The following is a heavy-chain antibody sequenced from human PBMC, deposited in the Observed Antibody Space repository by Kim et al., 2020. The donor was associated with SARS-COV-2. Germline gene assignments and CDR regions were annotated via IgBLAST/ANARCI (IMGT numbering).Heavy chain of an antibody. CDR2: ISYNSGNI. V-gene: IGHV3-9*01. CDR3: AKGGGYARADWFDP. Sequence: GGSLRLSCAASGFTFDDYAMHWVRQAPGKGLEWVSGISYNSGNIGYADSVKGRFTISRDNAESSLYLQMNSLRAEDTALYYCAKGGGYARADWFDPWGQGTLVTVSS. CDR1: GFTFDDYA. D-gene: IGHD3-22*01. J-gene: IGHJ5*02.